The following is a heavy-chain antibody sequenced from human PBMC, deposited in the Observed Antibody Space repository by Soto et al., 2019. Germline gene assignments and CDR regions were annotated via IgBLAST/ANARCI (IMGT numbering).Heavy chain of an antibody. Sequence: SVKISCKASGGTFSSYAISWVRQAPGQGLEWMGGIIPIFGTANYAQKFQGRVTITADESTSTAYMELSSLRSEDTAVYYCARQEGGHPDYGDYWGQGTLVPVSS. CDR1: GGTFSSYA. CDR3: ARQEGGHPDYGDY. V-gene: IGHV1-69*13. CDR2: IIPIFGTA. D-gene: IGHD3-16*01. J-gene: IGHJ4*02.